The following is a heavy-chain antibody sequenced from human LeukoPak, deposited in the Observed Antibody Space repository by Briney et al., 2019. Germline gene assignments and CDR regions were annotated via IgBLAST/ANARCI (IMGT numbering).Heavy chain of an antibody. CDR3: AKARGIQLWFLDY. CDR2: IGCSGGNT. J-gene: IGHJ4*02. Sequence: GGSLTLSCVASGFTFTSYAMRWVRPAPGKGLEWVSAIGCSGGNTYYADSVKGRFTISRDDSKNTLSLQMNSLRAEDTAVYYCAKARGIQLWFLDYWGQGTLVTVSS. V-gene: IGHV3-23*01. D-gene: IGHD5-18*01. CDR1: GFTFTSYA.